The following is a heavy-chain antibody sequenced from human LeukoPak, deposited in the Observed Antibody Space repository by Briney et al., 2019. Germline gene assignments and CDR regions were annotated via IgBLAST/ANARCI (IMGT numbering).Heavy chain of an antibody. Sequence: PGRSLRLSCEASGFIFSSYGMHWVRQAPGKGLEWVAVTWYDGSNKYYADSVKGRFTISRDNSKNTLYLQMNSLRAEDTAVYYCARDKWRENYDSSGYYDYWGQGTLVTVSS. V-gene: IGHV3-33*01. J-gene: IGHJ4*02. CDR2: TWYDGSNK. D-gene: IGHD3-22*01. CDR1: GFIFSSYG. CDR3: ARDKWRENYDSSGYYDY.